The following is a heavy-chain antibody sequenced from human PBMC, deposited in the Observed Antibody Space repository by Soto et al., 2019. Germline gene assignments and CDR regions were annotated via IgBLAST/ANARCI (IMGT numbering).Heavy chain of an antibody. CDR1: GGSISSYY. CDR3: ARYIVVVPAARGWFDP. J-gene: IGHJ5*02. Sequence: SETLSLTCTVSGGSISSYYWSWIRQPPGKGLEWIGYIYYSGSTNYNPSLKSRVTISVDTSKNQFSLKLSSVTAADTAVYYCARYIVVVPAARGWFDPWGQGTLVTVSS. V-gene: IGHV4-59*08. CDR2: IYYSGST. D-gene: IGHD2-2*01.